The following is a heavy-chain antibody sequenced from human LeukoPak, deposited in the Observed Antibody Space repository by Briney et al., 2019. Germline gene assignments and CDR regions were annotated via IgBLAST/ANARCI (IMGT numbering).Heavy chain of an antibody. Sequence: SVKVSCKASGGTFSSYAISWVRQAPGQGLEWMGRIIPILGIANYAQKFQGRVTITADKSTSTAYMELSSLRSEDTAVYYCARDLHTVTTLAYYYCMDGRGQRTTVTVSS. J-gene: IGHJ6*02. CDR2: IIPILGIA. CDR3: ARDLHTVTTLAYYYCMDG. D-gene: IGHD4-17*01. CDR1: GGTFSSYA. V-gene: IGHV1-69*04.